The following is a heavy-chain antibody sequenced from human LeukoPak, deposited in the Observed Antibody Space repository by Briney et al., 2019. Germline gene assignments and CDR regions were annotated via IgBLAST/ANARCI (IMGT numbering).Heavy chain of an antibody. CDR3: ARDGDVLRFLEWLPRYMDV. D-gene: IGHD3-3*01. Sequence: GGSLRLSCAASGFTFDDYGMSWVRHAPGKGLEWVSGINWNGGSTVYADSVKGRFTISRDNAKNSLYLQMNSLRAEDTALYYCARDGDVLRFLEWLPRYMDVWGKGTTVTVSS. CDR2: INWNGGST. J-gene: IGHJ6*03. CDR1: GFTFDDYG. V-gene: IGHV3-20*04.